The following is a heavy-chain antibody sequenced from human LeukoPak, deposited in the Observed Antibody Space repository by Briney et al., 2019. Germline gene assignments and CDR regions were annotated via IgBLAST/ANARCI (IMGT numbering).Heavy chain of an antibody. Sequence: SETLSLTCAVYGGSFSGYYWSWNRQPPGKGLEWIGEINHSGSTNYNPSLKSRVTISVDTSKNQFSLKLSSVTAADTAVYYCARVRTGYYSRWGQGTLVTVSS. J-gene: IGHJ4*02. CDR3: ARVRTGYYSR. CDR1: GGSFSGYY. CDR2: INHSGST. D-gene: IGHD3-22*01. V-gene: IGHV4-34*01.